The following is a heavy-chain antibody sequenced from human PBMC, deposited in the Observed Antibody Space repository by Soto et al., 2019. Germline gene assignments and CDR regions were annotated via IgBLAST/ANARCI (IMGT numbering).Heavy chain of an antibody. V-gene: IGHV1-18*04. CDR1: GYTFTSYG. J-gene: IGHJ4*02. CDR3: ARDRRGSSRSGFDY. D-gene: IGHD6-6*01. CDR2: ISAYNGNT. Sequence: QVQLVQSGAEVKKPGASVKVSCKASGYTFTSYGISWVRQAPGQGLEWTGWISAYNGNTNYAQKLQGRVTLTTDTSTSTVYMELRSLRSDDTAVYYCARDRRGSSRSGFDYWGQGTLVTVSS.